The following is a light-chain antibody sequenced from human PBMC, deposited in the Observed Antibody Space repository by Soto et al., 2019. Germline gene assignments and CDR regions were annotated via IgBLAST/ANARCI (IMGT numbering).Light chain of an antibody. J-gene: IGKJ2*01. CDR1: QSLTTNY. CDR3: QHDGRSPLMYT. CDR2: GAS. V-gene: IGKV3-20*01. Sequence: EIVLTQSPGTLSLSPGERVTLSCRASQSLTTNYLAWYQQKPGQAPRLLIYGASNRATGVPDRFSGSGSGTDFTLTITRLEPEDFAVYYCQHDGRSPLMYTFGQGTKLWVK.